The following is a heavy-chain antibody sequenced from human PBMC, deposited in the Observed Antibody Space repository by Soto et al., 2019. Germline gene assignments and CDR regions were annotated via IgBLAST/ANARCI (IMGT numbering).Heavy chain of an antibody. J-gene: IGHJ4*02. CDR1: GFTFSSYG. V-gene: IGHV3-30*18. D-gene: IGHD1-26*01. Sequence: QVQLVESGGGVVQPGRSLRLSCAASGFTFSSYGMHWVRQAPGKGLEWVAVISYDGSNKYYADSVKGRFTISRDNSKNTLYLQMNSLRAEDTAVYYCAKDRMEWEYRAYVDYWGQGTLVTVSS. CDR2: ISYDGSNK. CDR3: AKDRMEWEYRAYVDY.